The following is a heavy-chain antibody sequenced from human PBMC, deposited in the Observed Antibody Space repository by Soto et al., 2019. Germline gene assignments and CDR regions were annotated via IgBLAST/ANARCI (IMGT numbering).Heavy chain of an antibody. CDR1: GGSISSSSYY. J-gene: IGHJ6*02. CDR3: VKGDGIAALFDYYGMDV. Sequence: PSETLSLTCTVSGGSISSSSYYWGWIRQPPGRGLEWIGSIYYSGSTYYNPSLKSRVTISVDTSKNQFSLKLSSVTAADTAVYDCVKGDGIAALFDYYGMDVWGQGTTVTVSS. CDR2: IYYSGST. D-gene: IGHD6-6*01. V-gene: IGHV4-39*01.